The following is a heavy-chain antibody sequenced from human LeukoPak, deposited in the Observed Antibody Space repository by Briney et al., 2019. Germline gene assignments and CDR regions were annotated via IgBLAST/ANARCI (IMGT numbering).Heavy chain of an antibody. CDR2: IWYDGSNK. J-gene: IGHJ4*02. D-gene: IGHD2-21*01. Sequence: GGSLRLSCAASGFTFSSYGMHWVRQAPGKGLEWVAVIWYDGSNKYYADSVKGRFTISRDNAKNSLYLQMNSLRDEDTAVYYCAKDFRIGYSAHFDYWGQGALVTVSS. V-gene: IGHV3-33*06. CDR3: AKDFRIGYSAHFDY. CDR1: GFTFSSYG.